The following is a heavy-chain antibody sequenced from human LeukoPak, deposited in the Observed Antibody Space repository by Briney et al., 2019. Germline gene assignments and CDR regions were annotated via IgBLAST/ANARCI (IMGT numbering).Heavy chain of an antibody. CDR3: ASKPRGESRPFEY. CDR2: INVANGDT. Sequence: ASVKVSCKSSGYTFTSHAVHWVRQAPGQRLGWMGWINVANGDTGYSQKFQGRVTITSDTSASTGYMEMISLISEDTAVYYCASKPRGESRPFEYWGQGTLVTVSS. CDR1: GYTFTSHA. J-gene: IGHJ4*02. V-gene: IGHV1-3*01. D-gene: IGHD3-16*01.